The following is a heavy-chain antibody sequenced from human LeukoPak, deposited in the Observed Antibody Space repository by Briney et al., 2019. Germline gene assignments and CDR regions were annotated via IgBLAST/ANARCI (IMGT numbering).Heavy chain of an antibody. J-gene: IGHJ4*02. V-gene: IGHV4-59*01. D-gene: IGHD3-22*01. Sequence: SETLSLTCTVSGGSISRYYWSWIRQPPGKGLEWIGYIYYSGSTNYNPSLKRRVTISVDTSKNQFSLKLSSVTAADTAAYYCARDDYDSSGYPYFDYWGQGTLVAVSS. CDR1: GGSISRYY. CDR3: ARDDYDSSGYPYFDY. CDR2: IYYSGST.